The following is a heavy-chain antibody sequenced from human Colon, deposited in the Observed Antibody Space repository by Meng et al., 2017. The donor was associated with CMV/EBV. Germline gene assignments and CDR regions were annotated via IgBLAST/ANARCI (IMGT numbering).Heavy chain of an antibody. Sequence: CKASGYTFTGYYMHWVRQAPGQGLEWMGWINPNSGGTNYAQKFQGRVNMTRDTSISTAYMELSRPRSDDTAIYYCATLYSGYSKGVYWGQGTLVTVSS. V-gene: IGHV1-2*02. D-gene: IGHD5-12*01. CDR1: GYTFTGYY. CDR2: INPNSGGT. CDR3: ATLYSGYSKGVY. J-gene: IGHJ4*02.